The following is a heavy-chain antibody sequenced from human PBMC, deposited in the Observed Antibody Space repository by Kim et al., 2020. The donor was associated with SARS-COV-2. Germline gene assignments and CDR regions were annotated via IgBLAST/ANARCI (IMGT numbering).Heavy chain of an antibody. V-gene: IGHV4-38-2*02. CDR1: GYSISSGYY. D-gene: IGHD1-1*01. CDR3: ARYGNTTSGSSTVGMDV. Sequence: SETLSLTCTVSGYSISSGYYWGLIRQPPGKGLEWIGSIYHSGSTYYNPSLKSRVTISLDTSKNQFSLKLSSVTAADTAVYYCARYGNTTSGSSTVGMDVWGQGTTVTVSS. J-gene: IGHJ6*02. CDR2: IYHSGST.